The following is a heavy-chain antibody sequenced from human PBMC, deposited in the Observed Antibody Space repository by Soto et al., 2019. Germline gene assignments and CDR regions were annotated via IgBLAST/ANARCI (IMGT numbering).Heavy chain of an antibody. D-gene: IGHD4-17*01. CDR2: ISTDNGNT. CDR1: GYTFTSSG. CDR3: ARAHYGDYGYGMDV. J-gene: IGHJ6*02. V-gene: IGHV1-18*01. Sequence: ASVKVSCKASGYTFTSSGISWVRQAPGQGLEWMGWISTDNGNTNYAQHLQGRVSLTTDTSTSTAYMDLRSLRSDDTAVYYCARAHYGDYGYGMDVWGQGTTVTVSS.